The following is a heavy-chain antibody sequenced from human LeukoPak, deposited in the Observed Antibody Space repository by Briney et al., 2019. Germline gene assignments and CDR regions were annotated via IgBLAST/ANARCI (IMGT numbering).Heavy chain of an antibody. CDR1: GFTFNNHA. J-gene: IGHJ4*02. CDR3: AKDQGYSYYYLDY. Sequence: GGSLTLSCAGSGFTFNNHAMSWVRQAPGKGLEWVSGINGNGASTYYSDSVKGRFTISRDNSKNTLYLQMSSLRAEDTAIYYCAKDQGYSYYYLDYWGQGTLVTVSS. CDR2: INGNGAST. V-gene: IGHV3-23*01. D-gene: IGHD5-18*01.